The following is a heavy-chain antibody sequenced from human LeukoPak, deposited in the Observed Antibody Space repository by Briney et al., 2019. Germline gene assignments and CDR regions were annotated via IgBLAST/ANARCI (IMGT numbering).Heavy chain of an antibody. CDR1: GDSVSRDGAA. Sequence: SQTLSLTCALSGDSVSRDGAAWTWLRQSPSRRLEWLGRTYCRSKWHNEYAVSVRGRMAISPDTSKNQFSLHLSSVTPEDTAVYFCARDTLAAADSWGQGALVTVSS. D-gene: IGHD6-25*01. J-gene: IGHJ4*02. V-gene: IGHV6-1*01. CDR3: ARDTLAAADS. CDR2: TYCRSKWHN.